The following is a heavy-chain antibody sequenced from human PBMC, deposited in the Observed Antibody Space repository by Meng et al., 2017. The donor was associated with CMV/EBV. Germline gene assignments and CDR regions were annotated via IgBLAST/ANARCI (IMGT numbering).Heavy chain of an antibody. CDR2: IYYSGST. Sequence: SETLSLTCAVYGGSFSDYYWSWIRQPPGKGLEWIGSIYYSGSTYYNPSLKSRVTISVDTSKNQFSLKLSSVTAADTAVYYCARGNHDYGERKGRCWFDPWGQGTLVTVSS. J-gene: IGHJ5*02. D-gene: IGHD4-17*01. CDR1: GGSFSDYY. CDR3: ARGNHDYGERKGRCWFDP. V-gene: IGHV4-34*01.